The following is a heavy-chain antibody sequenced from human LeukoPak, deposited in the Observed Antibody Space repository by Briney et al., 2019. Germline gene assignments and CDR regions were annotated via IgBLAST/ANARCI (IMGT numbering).Heavy chain of an antibody. CDR2: IYYSGST. CDR3: ARLFPNYYDSSGDDAFDI. V-gene: IGHV4-59*08. Sequence: SETLSLTCTVSGGSISSYYWSWIRQPPGKGLEWIGYIYYSGSTNYNPSLKSRVTISVDTSKNQFSLKLSSVTAADTAVYYCARLFPNYYDSSGDDAFDIWGQGTMVTVSS. D-gene: IGHD3-22*01. J-gene: IGHJ3*02. CDR1: GGSISSYY.